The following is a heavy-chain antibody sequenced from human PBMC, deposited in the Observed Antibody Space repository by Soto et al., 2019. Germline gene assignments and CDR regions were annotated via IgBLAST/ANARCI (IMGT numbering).Heavy chain of an antibody. CDR3: ARGVSYCSSTSCYAFLDYYYMDV. D-gene: IGHD2-2*01. Sequence: ASVKVSCKASGYTFTSYDINWVRQATGQVLEWMGWMNPNSGNTGYAQKFQGRVTMTRNTSISTAYMELSSLRSEDTAVYYCARGVSYCSSTSCYAFLDYYYMDVGGKGTTVTVSS. CDR1: GYTFTSYD. J-gene: IGHJ6*03. V-gene: IGHV1-8*01. CDR2: MNPNSGNT.